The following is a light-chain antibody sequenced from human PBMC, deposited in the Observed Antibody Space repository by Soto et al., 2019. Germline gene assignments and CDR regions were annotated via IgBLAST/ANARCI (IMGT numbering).Light chain of an antibody. J-gene: IGKJ5*01. Sequence: DIQMTQSPSSLSASVGDRVTITCRASQSIRSYLNWYQQKPGKAPKLLIYTTSTLQSGVPSRFSGSGSGTDFTLTISSLQPEDFATYYCHQSYSIPLTFGQGTRLEIK. V-gene: IGKV1-39*01. CDR3: HQSYSIPLT. CDR2: TTS. CDR1: QSIRSY.